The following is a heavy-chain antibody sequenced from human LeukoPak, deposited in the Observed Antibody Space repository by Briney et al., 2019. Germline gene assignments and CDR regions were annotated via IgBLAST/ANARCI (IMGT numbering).Heavy chain of an antibody. V-gene: IGHV4-34*01. Sequence: SETLSLTCAVYGGSFSGYYWSWIRQPPGKGLEWIGEINHSGSTNYNPSLKSRVTISVDTSKNQFSLKLSSVTAADTAVYYCARGSKAAPGTFDYWGQGTLVTVSS. CDR1: GGSFSGYY. CDR2: INHSGST. CDR3: ARGSKAAPGTFDY. J-gene: IGHJ4*02. D-gene: IGHD6-13*01.